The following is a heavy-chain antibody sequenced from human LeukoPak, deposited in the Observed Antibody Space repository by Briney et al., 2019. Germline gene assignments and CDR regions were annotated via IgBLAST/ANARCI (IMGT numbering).Heavy chain of an antibody. CDR1: GYTFTGYY. V-gene: IGHV1-2*02. Sequence: ASVKVCCKASGYTFTGYYMHWVRQAPGQGLEWMGWINPNSVGTNYAQKCHGRVSMTRYPSISTAYRELSRLRSDDTAVYYCARERGYYGMDVWGQGTTVTVSS. J-gene: IGHJ6*02. CDR2: INPNSVGT. CDR3: ARERGYYGMDV.